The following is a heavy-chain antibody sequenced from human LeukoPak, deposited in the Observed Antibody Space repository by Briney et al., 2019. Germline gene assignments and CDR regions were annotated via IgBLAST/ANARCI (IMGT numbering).Heavy chain of an antibody. J-gene: IGHJ4*02. CDR2: IYYSGRT. CDR1: GGSISSYY. CDR3: ARHVEQWLTPFDY. Sequence: PSETLSLTCTVSGGSISSYYWSWIRQSPGKGLEWIGYIYYSGRTNYNPSLKSRVTISVDTSKNQFSLKLSSVTAADTAVYYCARHVEQWLTPFDYWGQGTLVTVSS. V-gene: IGHV4-59*08. D-gene: IGHD6-19*01.